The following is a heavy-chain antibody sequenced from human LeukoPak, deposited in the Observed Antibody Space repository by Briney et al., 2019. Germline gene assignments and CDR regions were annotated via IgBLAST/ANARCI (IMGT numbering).Heavy chain of an antibody. CDR2: ISGSGGST. Sequence: GGSLRLSCAASGFTFSDYYMSWVRQAPGKGLEWVSAISGSGGSTYYAGSVKGRFTISRDNSKNTLYLQMNSLRAEDTAVYYCAKVYSAAAGTFYFDYWGQGTLVTVSS. D-gene: IGHD6-13*01. CDR1: GFTFSDYY. CDR3: AKVYSAAAGTFYFDY. V-gene: IGHV3-23*01. J-gene: IGHJ4*02.